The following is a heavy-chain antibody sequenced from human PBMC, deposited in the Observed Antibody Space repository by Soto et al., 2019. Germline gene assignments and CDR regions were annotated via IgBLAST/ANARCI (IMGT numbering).Heavy chain of an antibody. Sequence: PSETLSLTCTVSGGSISSYYWSWIRHPPWKGLECIWYFYYSGSTTYNPSLKSRVTISVDTSKNQFSLKLSSVTAADTAVYYCARDLGGWLQPYYFDYWGQGTRVTVS. CDR1: GGSISSYY. J-gene: IGHJ4*02. V-gene: IGHV4-59*01. CDR2: FYYSGST. D-gene: IGHD5-12*01. CDR3: ARDLGGWLQPYYFDY.